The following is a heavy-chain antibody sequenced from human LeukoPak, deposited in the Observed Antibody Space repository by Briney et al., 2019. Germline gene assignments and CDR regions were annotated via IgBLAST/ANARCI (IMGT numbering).Heavy chain of an antibody. J-gene: IGHJ3*01. D-gene: IGHD5-12*01. CDR3: ARDIELST. Sequence: GGSLRLSCAASGFTFSSYAMSWVRQAPGKGLEWVSAIIGSGSSTYYADSVKGRFTISRDNSKNTLFLQMNSLRAEDTALYYCARDIELSTWGLGTLATVSS. CDR1: GFTFSSYA. V-gene: IGHV3-23*01. CDR2: IIGSGSST.